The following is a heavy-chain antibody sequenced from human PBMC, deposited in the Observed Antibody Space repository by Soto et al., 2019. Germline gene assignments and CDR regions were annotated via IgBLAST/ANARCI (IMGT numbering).Heavy chain of an antibody. CDR3: ASGIPGHYGYDV. CDR1: GFTFSDYW. V-gene: IGHV3-74*01. CDR2: IKGDGSSI. J-gene: IGHJ3*01. D-gene: IGHD3-10*01. Sequence: EVQLVESGGGLVQPGGSLRLSCEASGFTFSDYWIHWVRQVPGKGLVWVSRIKGDGSSINYADSVNGRFTISRDNAKNTLYLQMNSLRPADTAVYYSASGIPGHYGYDVCCQGKMVTVSS.